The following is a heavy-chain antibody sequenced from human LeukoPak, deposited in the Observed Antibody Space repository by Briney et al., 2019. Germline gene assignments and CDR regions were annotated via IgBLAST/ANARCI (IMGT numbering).Heavy chain of an antibody. CDR1: GFTFSSYW. D-gene: IGHD5-18*01. CDR2: INSDGSST. CDR3: GLPTGGYGCFDP. V-gene: IGHV3-74*01. Sequence: GGSLRLSCAASGFTFSSYWMHWVRQAPGKGLVWVSRINSDGSSTSYADSVKGRFTISRDNAKNTLYLQMNSLRAEDTAVYYCGLPTGGYGCFDPWGQGTLVTVSS. J-gene: IGHJ5*02.